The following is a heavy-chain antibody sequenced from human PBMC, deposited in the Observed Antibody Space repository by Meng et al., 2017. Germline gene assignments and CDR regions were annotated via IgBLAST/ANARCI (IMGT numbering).Heavy chain of an antibody. CDR1: GSTFSSYS. CDR2: ISSSSSYI. J-gene: IGHJ4*02. Sequence: GESLKISCAASGSTFSSYSMNWVRQAPGKGLEWVSSISSSSSYIYYADSVKGRFTISRDNAKNSLYLQMNSLRAEDTAVYYCARDNLDHRCSSTSCHSQINWGQGTLVTVSS. CDR3: ARDNLDHRCSSTSCHSQIN. D-gene: IGHD2-2*01. V-gene: IGHV3-21*01.